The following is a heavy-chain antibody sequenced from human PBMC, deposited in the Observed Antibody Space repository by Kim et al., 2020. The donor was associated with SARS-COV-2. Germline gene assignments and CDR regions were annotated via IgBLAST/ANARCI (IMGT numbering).Heavy chain of an antibody. J-gene: IGHJ5*02. V-gene: IGHV4-34*01. D-gene: IGHD2-15*01. CDR1: GGSFSGYY. CDR3: ARERTGWQPRHGAFDP. Sequence: SETLSLTCAVYGGSFSGYYWSWIRQPPGKGLEWIGEINHSGSTNYNPSLKSRVTISVDTSKNQFSLKLSSVTAADTAVYYCARERTGWQPRHGAFDPWGQGTLVTVSS. CDR2: INHSGST.